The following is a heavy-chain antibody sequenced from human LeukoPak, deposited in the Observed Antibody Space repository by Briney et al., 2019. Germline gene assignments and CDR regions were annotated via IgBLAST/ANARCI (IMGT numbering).Heavy chain of an antibody. Sequence: PGGSLRLSCAASGFTFSSYAMSWVRQAPGKGLEWVSAISGSGGSTYYADSVKGRFIISRDNSKNTLYLQMNSLRAEDTAVYYCAREHFISSHFDYWGQGTLVTVSS. CDR3: AREHFISSHFDY. V-gene: IGHV3-23*01. D-gene: IGHD3-3*02. CDR2: ISGSGGST. J-gene: IGHJ4*02. CDR1: GFTFSSYA.